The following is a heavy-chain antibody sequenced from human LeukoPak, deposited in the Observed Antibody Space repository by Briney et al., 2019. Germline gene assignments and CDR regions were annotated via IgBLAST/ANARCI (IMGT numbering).Heavy chain of an antibody. CDR1: GFTFSSYE. V-gene: IGHV3-48*03. D-gene: IGHD2-2*01. Sequence: PGGSLRLPCAASGFTFSSYEMNWVRQAPGKGLEWVSYISSSGSTIYYADSVKGRFTISRDNAKNSLYLQMNSLRAEDTAVYYCARDRGYCSSTSCPDPLYYYYGMDVWGKGTTVTVSS. CDR2: ISSSGSTI. CDR3: ARDRGYCSSTSCPDPLYYYYGMDV. J-gene: IGHJ6*04.